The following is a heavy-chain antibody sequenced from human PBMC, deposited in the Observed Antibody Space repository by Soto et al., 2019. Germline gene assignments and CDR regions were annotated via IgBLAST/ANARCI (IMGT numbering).Heavy chain of an antibody. CDR1: GFTFSHYE. D-gene: IGHD3-10*01. Sequence: PGGSLRLSCAASGFTFSHYEMNWVRQAPGKGLEWVSYISNSGNSIYYADSVKGRFTISRDNAKNSLYLQMNSLRAEDTAVYYCARGQFDDGSGNRGYFDYWGPGTLVTVSS. J-gene: IGHJ4*02. CDR2: ISNSGNSI. CDR3: ARGQFDDGSGNRGYFDY. V-gene: IGHV3-48*03.